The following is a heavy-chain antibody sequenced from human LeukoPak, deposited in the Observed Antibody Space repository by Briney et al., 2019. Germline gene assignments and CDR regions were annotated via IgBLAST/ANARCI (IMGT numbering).Heavy chain of an antibody. CDR3: ARDLSKGFGELLFSYFDY. Sequence: ASVKVSCKASGYTFTSYHMHWVRQAPGQGLEWMGIINPSGGTTNYAQKFQGRVTMTRDTSISTAYMELSRLRSDDTAVYYCARDLSKGFGELLFSYFDYWGQGTLVTVSS. V-gene: IGHV1-46*01. CDR2: INPSGGTT. J-gene: IGHJ4*02. CDR1: GYTFTSYH. D-gene: IGHD3-10*01.